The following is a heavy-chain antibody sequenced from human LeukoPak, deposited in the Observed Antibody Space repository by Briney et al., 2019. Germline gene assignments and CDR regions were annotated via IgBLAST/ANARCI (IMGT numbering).Heavy chain of an antibody. V-gene: IGHV4-39*07. Sequence: SETLSLTCTVSGGSISSSSYYWGWIRQPPGKGLEWIGSIYYSGSTYYNPSLKSRVTISVDTSKNQFSLKLSSVTAADTAVYYCARAAPSGIAAAGTNFDYWGQGTLVTVSS. D-gene: IGHD6-13*01. CDR2: IYYSGST. CDR3: ARAAPSGIAAAGTNFDY. CDR1: GGSISSSSYY. J-gene: IGHJ4*02.